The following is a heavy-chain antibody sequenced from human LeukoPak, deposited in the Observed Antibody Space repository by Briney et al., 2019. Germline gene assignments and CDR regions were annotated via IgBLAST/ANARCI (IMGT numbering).Heavy chain of an antibody. CDR3: ARFRNAPYDAFDI. D-gene: IGHD4-4*01. V-gene: IGHV3-11*01. J-gene: IGHJ3*02. Sequence: GGSLRLSCAASGFTFSDYYMSWIRQAPGKGLEWVSYISSSGSTIYYADSVKGRFTISRDNAKNSLYLQMNGLRAEDTAVYYCARFRNAPYDAFDIWGQGTMVTVSS. CDR2: ISSSGSTI. CDR1: GFTFSDYY.